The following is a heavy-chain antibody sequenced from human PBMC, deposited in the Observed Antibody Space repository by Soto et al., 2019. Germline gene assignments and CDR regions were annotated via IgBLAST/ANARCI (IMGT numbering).Heavy chain of an antibody. CDR1: GFALSNYP. J-gene: IGHJ4*02. Sequence: GGSLRLSCAASGFALSNYPMSWVRQAPGKGLQWVSTISASGGSTFYADSVKGRFTISRDTSENSLYLQMNNLRAEDTAVYYCVKYSSTWYNDYWGQGTLVTVSS. V-gene: IGHV3-23*01. CDR3: VKYSSTWYNDY. CDR2: ISASGGST. D-gene: IGHD6-13*01.